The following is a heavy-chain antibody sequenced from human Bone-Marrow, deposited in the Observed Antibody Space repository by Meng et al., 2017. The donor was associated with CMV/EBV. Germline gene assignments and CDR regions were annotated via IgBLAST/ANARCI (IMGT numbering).Heavy chain of an antibody. CDR1: GFTLRSYW. J-gene: IGHJ4*02. CDR3: ARGVGESLGWEMGY. CDR2: IDNNGRST. Sequence: GHLVGAGGGLVQPGGSLRLSCAVSGFTLRSYWMHWVRLAPGKGLEWVSRIDNNGRSTSYADSVKGRFTISRDTAKNTLYLQMNSLRVEDTAVYYCARGVGESLGWEMGYWGQGTLVTVSS. D-gene: IGHD1-26*01. V-gene: IGHV3-74*01.